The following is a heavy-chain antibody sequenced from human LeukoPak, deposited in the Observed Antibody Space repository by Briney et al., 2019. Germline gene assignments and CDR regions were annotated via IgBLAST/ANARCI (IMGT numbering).Heavy chain of an antibody. CDR1: GGSFSTYY. D-gene: IGHD2-8*01. Sequence: PSETLSLTCAVYGGSFSTYYWSWVRQPPGKGLEWIGEITHSGSTDYNPSLKSRVTISVDTSKNQFSLKLTSVTAADTAVYYCARVLVERGYYFDYWGQGTLVTGSS. J-gene: IGHJ4*02. CDR2: ITHSGST. CDR3: ARVLVERGYYFDY. V-gene: IGHV4-34*01.